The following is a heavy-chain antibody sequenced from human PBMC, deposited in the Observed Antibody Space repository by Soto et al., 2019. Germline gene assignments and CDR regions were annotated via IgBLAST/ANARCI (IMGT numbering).Heavy chain of an antibody. CDR3: ARVGFLEWGSYYYYYGMDV. CDR1: GGAISSGGYY. Sequence: SEPLSLTCXVSGGAISSGGYYWSWIRQHPGKGLEWIGYIYYSGSTYYNPSLKSRVTISVDTSKNQFSLKLSSVTAADTAVYYCARVGFLEWGSYYYYYGMDVWGQGTTVTVSS. CDR2: IYYSGST. V-gene: IGHV4-31*03. J-gene: IGHJ6*02. D-gene: IGHD3-3*01.